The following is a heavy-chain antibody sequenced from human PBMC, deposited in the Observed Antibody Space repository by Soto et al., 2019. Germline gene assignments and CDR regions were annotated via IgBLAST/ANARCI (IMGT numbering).Heavy chain of an antibody. CDR1: GGAFSSYT. J-gene: IGHJ5*02. CDR2: IIPILGIA. V-gene: IGHV1-69*02. Sequence: SVKVSCKASGGAFSSYTISWVRQAPGQGLEWMGRIIPILGIANYAQKFQGRVTITADKSTSTAYMELSSLRSEDTAVYYCARVGAMYSSSFNWFDPWGQGTLVTVSS. CDR3: ARVGAMYSSSFNWFDP. D-gene: IGHD6-6*01.